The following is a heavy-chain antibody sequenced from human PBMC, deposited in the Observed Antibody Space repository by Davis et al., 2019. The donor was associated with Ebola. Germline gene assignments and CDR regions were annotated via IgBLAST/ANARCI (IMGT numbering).Heavy chain of an antibody. CDR2: INPNSGGT. V-gene: IGHV1-2*02. CDR3: ARGGSSSPYGMDV. Sequence: ASVQVSCKASGYTFTGYYMHWVRQAPGQGLEWMGWINPNSGGTSYAQKFQGRVTMTRDTSTSTVYMELSSLRSEDTAVYYCARGGSSSPYGMDVWGQGTTVTVSS. D-gene: IGHD6-6*01. J-gene: IGHJ6*02. CDR1: GYTFTGYY.